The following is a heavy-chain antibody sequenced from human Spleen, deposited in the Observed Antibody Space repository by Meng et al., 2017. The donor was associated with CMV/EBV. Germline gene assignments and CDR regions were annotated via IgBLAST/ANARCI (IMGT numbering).Heavy chain of an antibody. CDR1: GFTFSSYS. D-gene: IGHD1-7*01. CDR3: ARGVSTGTTGIYYYYGMDV. J-gene: IGHJ6*02. V-gene: IGHV3-21*06. CDR2: ITSSGGYV. Sequence: GESLKISCAASGFTFSSYSMNWVRQAPGKGLEWVSSITSSGGYVYYADSVKGRFTVSRDNAKNSLWLQMNSLRAEDTAVYYCARGVSTGTTGIYYYYGMDVWGQGTTVTVSS.